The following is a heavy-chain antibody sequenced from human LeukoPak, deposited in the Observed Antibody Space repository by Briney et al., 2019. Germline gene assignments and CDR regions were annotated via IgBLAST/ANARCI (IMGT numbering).Heavy chain of an antibody. D-gene: IGHD3-9*01. Sequence: PGGSLRLSCAASGFTFSSYWMSWVRQAPGKGLEWVANIKQDGSEKYYVDSMKGRFTISRDNAKNSLYLQMNSLRAEDTAVYYCARGGRLLRYFDWLPPSAFDYWDQGTLVTVSS. CDR2: IKQDGSEK. V-gene: IGHV3-7*03. J-gene: IGHJ4*02. CDR3: ARGGRLLRYFDWLPPSAFDY. CDR1: GFTFSSYW.